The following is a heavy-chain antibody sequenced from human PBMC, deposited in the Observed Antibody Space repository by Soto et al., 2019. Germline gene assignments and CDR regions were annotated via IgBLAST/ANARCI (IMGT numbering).Heavy chain of an antibody. CDR3: ARDQPSDPYSGYDYYYYYVMDV. D-gene: IGHD5-12*01. J-gene: IGHJ6*02. Sequence: QVQLVQSGAEVKKPGSSVKVSCKASGGTFSSYAISWVRQAPGQGLEWMGGIIPIFGTANYAQKFQGRVTITADESTSTAYMELSSLRSEDTAVYYCARDQPSDPYSGYDYYYYYVMDVWGQGTTVTVSS. CDR2: IIPIFGTA. V-gene: IGHV1-69*01. CDR1: GGTFSSYA.